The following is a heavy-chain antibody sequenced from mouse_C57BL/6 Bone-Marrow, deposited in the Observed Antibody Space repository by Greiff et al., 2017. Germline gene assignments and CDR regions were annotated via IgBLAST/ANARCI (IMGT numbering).Heavy chain of an antibody. Sequence: LMESGAELARPGASVKMSCKASGYTFTSYTMHWVKQRPGQGLEWIGYINPSSGYTKYNQKFKDKATLTADKSSSTAYMQLSSLTSEDSAVYYCARWLPGYWYFDVWGTGTTVTVSS. CDR2: INPSSGYT. CDR1: GYTFTSYT. V-gene: IGHV1-4*01. D-gene: IGHD2-2*01. J-gene: IGHJ1*03. CDR3: ARWLPGYWYFDV.